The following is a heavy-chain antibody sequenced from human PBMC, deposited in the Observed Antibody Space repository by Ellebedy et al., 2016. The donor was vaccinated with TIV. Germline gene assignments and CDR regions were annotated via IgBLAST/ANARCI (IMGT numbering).Heavy chain of an antibody. V-gene: IGHV1-58*02. CDR2: IVVGSGNT. J-gene: IGHJ3*02. CDR1: GFTFTSST. D-gene: IGHD1-26*01. CDR3: AATSGSYRSMLLAGPLDDAFDI. Sequence: AASVKVSCKASGFTFTSSTMQWVRQARGQRLEWIGWIVVGSGNTNCAQKFQERVTITRDMSTSTAYMELNSLRAEDTAVYYGAATSGSYRSMLLAGPLDDAFDIWGQGTMVTVSS.